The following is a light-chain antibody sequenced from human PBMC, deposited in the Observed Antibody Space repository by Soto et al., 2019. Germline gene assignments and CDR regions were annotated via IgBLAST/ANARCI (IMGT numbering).Light chain of an antibody. Sequence: QSVLTQPHSASGTPGQRVTISCSGSSSSIGSNTVNWYQLLPGTAPKLLIYSNNQRPSGVPDRFSGSKSGTSASLAISWLQSEDEADYYCAAWDDSLNVPVFGGGTKLTV. CDR2: SNN. V-gene: IGLV1-44*01. CDR3: AAWDDSLNVPV. J-gene: IGLJ2*01. CDR1: SSSIGSNT.